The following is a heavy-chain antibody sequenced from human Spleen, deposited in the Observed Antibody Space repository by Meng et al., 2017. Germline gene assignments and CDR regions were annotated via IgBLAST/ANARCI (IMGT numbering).Heavy chain of an antibody. CDR1: GFTFSSYA. V-gene: IGHV3-23*01. CDR3: ARGCCSEIGPIDY. Sequence: GESLKISCAASGFTFSSYAMSWVRQAPGKGLEWVSATSGSGGTTYYADSVRGRFTISRDDFKNTLYLHVSSLRAEDTAVYYCARGCCSEIGPIDYWGQGTLVTVSS. J-gene: IGHJ4*02. D-gene: IGHD2-15*01. CDR2: TSGSGGTT.